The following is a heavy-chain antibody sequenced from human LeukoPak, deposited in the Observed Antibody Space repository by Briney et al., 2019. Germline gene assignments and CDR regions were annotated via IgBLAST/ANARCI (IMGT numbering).Heavy chain of an antibody. D-gene: IGHD2-2*01. CDR1: GFTFSTYW. J-gene: IGHJ4*02. V-gene: IGHV3-7*01. CDR3: ARVLPVASRDY. CDR2: IKQDGSDK. Sequence: GGSLRLSCAASGFTFSTYWMSWVRQAPGKGLEWVANIKQDGSDKFYVDSVKGRFTISRDNAKNSMYLQMNSLRAEDTVVDYCARVLPVASRDYWGQGTLVTVPS.